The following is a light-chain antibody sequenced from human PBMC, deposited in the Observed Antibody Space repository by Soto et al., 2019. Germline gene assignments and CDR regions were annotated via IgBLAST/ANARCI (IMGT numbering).Light chain of an antibody. CDR3: QVWDIGSSVA. V-gene: IGLV3-21*04. CDR2: YDS. CDR1: NIGSKS. Sequence: SYVLTQAPSVSVAPGKTATITCGGTNIGSKSVHWYQQKPGQAPVLVIYYDSDRPSGIPERFSGSNSGSTATLTISRVEAGDEADYYCQVWDIGSSVAFGGGTKLTVL. J-gene: IGLJ2*01.